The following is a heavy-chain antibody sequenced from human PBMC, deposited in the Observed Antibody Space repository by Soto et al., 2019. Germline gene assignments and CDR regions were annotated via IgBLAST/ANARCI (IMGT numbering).Heavy chain of an antibody. CDR1: GYTFTYRY. V-gene: IGHV1-45*02. CDR2: ITPFNGNT. J-gene: IGHJ6*02. CDR3: AVTLSGTHAPNGMNV. D-gene: IGHD3-10*01. Sequence: QVQLVQSGAEVKKTGSSVKVSCQASGYTFTYRYLHWVRQAPGQAPEWMGWITPFNGNTHYAQKFQDRVTITRDKSMSTGNMELSSLRSEDTAMYYCAVTLSGTHAPNGMNVWGQGTTVTVSS.